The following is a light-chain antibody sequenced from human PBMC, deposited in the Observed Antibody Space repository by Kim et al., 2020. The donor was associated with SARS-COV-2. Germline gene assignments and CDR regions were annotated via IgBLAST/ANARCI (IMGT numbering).Light chain of an antibody. CDR2: YDS. CDR1: NIGSKS. V-gene: IGLV3-21*04. CDR3: QVWDSSRIGV. Sequence: VAPGKTARITCGGNNIGSKSGHWYQQKPGQAPVLVIYYDSDRPSGIPERFSGSNSGNTATLTISRVEAGDEADYYCQVWDSSRIGVFGGGTQLTVL. J-gene: IGLJ3*02.